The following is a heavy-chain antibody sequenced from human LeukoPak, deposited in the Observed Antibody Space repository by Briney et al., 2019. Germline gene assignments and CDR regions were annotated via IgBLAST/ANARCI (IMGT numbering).Heavy chain of an antibody. Sequence: GGSLRLSCAASGFNFSDYYMSWIRQAPGKGLEWVSYISSSGSTIYYADSVKGRFTISRDNAKNSLYLQMNSLRAEDTAVYYCARALGGQLWLHRGMDVWGQGTTVTVSS. J-gene: IGHJ6*02. V-gene: IGHV3-11*04. CDR3: ARALGGQLWLHRGMDV. CDR2: ISSSGSTI. D-gene: IGHD5-18*01. CDR1: GFNFSDYY.